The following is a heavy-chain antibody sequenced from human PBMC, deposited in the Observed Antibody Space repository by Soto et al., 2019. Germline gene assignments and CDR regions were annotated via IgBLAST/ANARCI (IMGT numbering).Heavy chain of an antibody. Sequence: PGGSRRLSCAASGCTFSSYAMSWVRQAPGKGLEWVSAISGSGGSTYYADSVKGRFTISRDNSKNTLYLQMNSLRAEDTAVYYCAKELEDIVVVVAAISFDYWGQGTLVTVSS. CDR1: GCTFSSYA. D-gene: IGHD2-15*01. J-gene: IGHJ4*02. CDR2: ISGSGGST. V-gene: IGHV3-23*01. CDR3: AKELEDIVVVVAAISFDY.